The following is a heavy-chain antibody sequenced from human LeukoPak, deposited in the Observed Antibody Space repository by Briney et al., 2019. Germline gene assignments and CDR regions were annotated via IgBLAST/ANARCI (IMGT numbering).Heavy chain of an antibody. CDR2: IIPIFGTA. CDR3: ARAPGGYSYGERYFDY. D-gene: IGHD5-18*01. Sequence: ASVKVSCKASGGTFSSYAISWVRQAPGQGLEWMGGIIPIFGTANYAQKFQGRVTITADESTSTAYMELSSLRSEDTAVYYCARAPGGYSYGERYFDYWGQGTLVTVSS. V-gene: IGHV1-69*13. J-gene: IGHJ4*02. CDR1: GGTFSSYA.